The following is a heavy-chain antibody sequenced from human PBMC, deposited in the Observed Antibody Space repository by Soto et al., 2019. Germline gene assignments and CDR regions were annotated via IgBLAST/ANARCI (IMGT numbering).Heavy chain of an antibody. CDR1: GGTFSDYA. D-gene: IGHD2-15*01. CDR2: VIPFPGTT. J-gene: IGHJ6*02. CDR3: ASNFVVVSAGPGYEYYYGMDV. V-gene: IGHV1-69*06. Sequence: QVQLLQSGAEVKKPGSSVKVSCKASGGTFSDYAINWVRQAPGQGLEWVGGVIPFPGTTKYAQKFWGRVTITADKSTSTAYMELRSLTSDDTAVFYCASNFVVVSAGPGYEYYYGMDVWGQGTTVTVSS.